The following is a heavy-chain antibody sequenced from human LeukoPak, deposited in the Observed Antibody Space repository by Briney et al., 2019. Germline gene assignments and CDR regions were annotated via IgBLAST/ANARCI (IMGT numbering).Heavy chain of an antibody. CDR3: AKDRPGGYHRI. J-gene: IGHJ4*02. Sequence: GGSLKLSCAASGFTFSGSAMHWVRQASGKGLEWVGRIRSKANSYATAYAASVKGRFTISRDDSKNTAYLQMNSLKTEDTAVYYCAKDRPGGYHRIWGQGTLVTVSS. V-gene: IGHV3-73*01. D-gene: IGHD3-16*02. CDR1: GFTFSGSA. CDR2: IRSKANSYAT.